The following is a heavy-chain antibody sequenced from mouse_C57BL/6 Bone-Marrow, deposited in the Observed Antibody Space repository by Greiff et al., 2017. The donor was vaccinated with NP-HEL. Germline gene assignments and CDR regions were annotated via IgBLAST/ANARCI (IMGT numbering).Heavy chain of an antibody. Sequence: EVQLQQSGPELVKPGASVKIPCKASGYTFTDYNMDWVKQSHGKSLEWIGDINPNNGGTIYNQKFKGKATLTVDKSSSTAYMERRSLTSEDTAVYYCARRESLRTRRYYAMDYWGQGTSVTVSS. V-gene: IGHV1-18*01. CDR3: ARRESLRTRRYYAMDY. CDR2: INPNNGGT. CDR1: GYTFTDYN. J-gene: IGHJ4*01. D-gene: IGHD1-1*01.